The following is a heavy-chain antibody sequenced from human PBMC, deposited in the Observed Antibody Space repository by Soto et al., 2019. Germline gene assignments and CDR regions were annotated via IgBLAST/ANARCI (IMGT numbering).Heavy chain of an antibody. D-gene: IGHD4-4*01. V-gene: IGHV3-23*01. CDR3: AKRYYSNWGLKTPTDYTPSFDY. Sequence: PGGSLRLSCAASGFTFSSYAMSWVRQARGKGLEWVSAISGSGGSTYYADSVKGRFTISRDNSKNTLYLQMNSLRAEDTAVYYCAKRYYSNWGLKTPTDYTPSFDYWGQGTLVTVPQ. CDR2: ISGSGGST. J-gene: IGHJ4*02. CDR1: GFTFSSYA.